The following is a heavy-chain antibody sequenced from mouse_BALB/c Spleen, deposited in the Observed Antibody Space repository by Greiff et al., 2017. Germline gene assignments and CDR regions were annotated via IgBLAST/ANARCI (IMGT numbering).Heavy chain of an antibody. J-gene: IGHJ3*01. CDR3: TRTEYRYDGFDY. D-gene: IGHD2-14*01. CDR2: IYPGNSDT. Sequence: EVQLQESGTVLARPGASVKMSCKASGYSFTSYWMHWVQQRPGQGLEWIGSIYPGNSDTSYNQKFKGKANLTAVTSASTAYMELSSLTNEDSAVYYCTRTEYRYDGFDYWGQGTLVTVSA. V-gene: IGHV1-5*01. CDR1: GYSFTSYW.